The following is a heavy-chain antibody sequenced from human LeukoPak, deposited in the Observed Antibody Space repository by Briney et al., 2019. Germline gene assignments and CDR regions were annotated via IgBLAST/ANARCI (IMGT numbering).Heavy chain of an antibody. CDR1: GGSFSDYY. CDR2: INQSGST. J-gene: IGHJ4*02. D-gene: IGHD3-10*01. CDR3: ACLWFGEEILDY. V-gene: IGHV4-34*01. Sequence: SETLSLTCAVYGGSFSDYYWSWIRQPPGKGLEWIGEINQSGSTNCNPSLKSRVTISLDTSKNQFSLKLSSVTAADTAVYYCACLWFGEEILDYWGQGNPVTVSS.